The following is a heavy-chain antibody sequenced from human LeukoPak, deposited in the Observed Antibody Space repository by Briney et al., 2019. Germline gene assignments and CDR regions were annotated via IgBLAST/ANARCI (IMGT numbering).Heavy chain of an antibody. D-gene: IGHD2-21*02. V-gene: IGHV5-51*01. J-gene: IGHJ5*01. Sequence: GESLKISCEGSGGSFTKFWIGWVRQMPGKGLELMGIIYPADSDTRYSPSFQAQVTISADKSISTAYLQWSSLKTSDTAMYYCARLPHCGSDCYPNWFDSWGQGTLVTVSS. CDR2: IYPADSDT. CDR1: GGSFTKFW. CDR3: ARLPHCGSDCYPNWFDS.